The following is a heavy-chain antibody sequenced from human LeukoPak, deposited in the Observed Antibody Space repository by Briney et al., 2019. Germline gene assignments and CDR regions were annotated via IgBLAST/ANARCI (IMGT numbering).Heavy chain of an antibody. CDR1: GGSISSYY. CDR2: IYTSGST. CDR3: ARDSYGSGSYNY. D-gene: IGHD3-10*01. Sequence: SDTLSLTCTVSGGSISSYYWSWIRQPAGKGLEWIGSIYTSGSTNYNPSLKSRVTMSVDTSKNQFSLKLSSVTAADTAVYYCARDSYGSGSYNYWGQGTLVTVSS. V-gene: IGHV4-4*07. J-gene: IGHJ4*02.